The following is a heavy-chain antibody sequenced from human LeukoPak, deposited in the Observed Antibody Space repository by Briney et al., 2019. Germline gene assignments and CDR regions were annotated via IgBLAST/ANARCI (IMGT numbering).Heavy chain of an antibody. V-gene: IGHV3-30*01. D-gene: IGHD6-13*01. CDR2: ISYDGSNK. CDR3: ARDRSSSWNRKEYYYYMDV. Sequence: GSLRLSCAASGFTFSSYAMHWVRQAPGKGLEWVAVISYDGSNKYYADSVKGRFTISRDNSKNTLYLQMNSLRAEDTAVYYCARDRSSSWNRKEYYYYMDVWGKGTTVTVSS. CDR1: GFTFSSYA. J-gene: IGHJ6*03.